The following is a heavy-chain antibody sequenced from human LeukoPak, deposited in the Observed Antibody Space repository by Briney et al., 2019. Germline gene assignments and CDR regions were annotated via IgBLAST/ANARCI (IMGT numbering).Heavy chain of an antibody. J-gene: IGHJ4*02. CDR1: GFSLSTSGVS. CDR2: IYWDDDK. D-gene: IGHD6-13*01. V-gene: IGHV2-5*02. CDR3: AHRGGLSTWSLYGFDS. Sequence: ESGPTLVNPTQTLTLTCTFAGFSLSTSGVSGGCIRQPPGKALQWLALIYWDDDKEYSPSLKSRLTITKDTSKNQVILTMTNMDPVDTATYFCAHRGGLSTWSLYGFDSWGQGTLVSVSS.